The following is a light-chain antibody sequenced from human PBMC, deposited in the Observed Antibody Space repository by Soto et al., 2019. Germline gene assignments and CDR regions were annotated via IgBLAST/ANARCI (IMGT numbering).Light chain of an antibody. CDR3: LQDYDYPRT. Sequence: AIQMTQSPSSLSAFVGDRVTITCRASQGIRDDLGWYQQKPGKAPKVLIYAASSLQSGVPSRFSGSGSGTDFTLTISSLQPEDFATYYCLQDYDYPRTFGQGTKVDIK. J-gene: IGKJ1*01. CDR2: AAS. CDR1: QGIRDD. V-gene: IGKV1-6*01.